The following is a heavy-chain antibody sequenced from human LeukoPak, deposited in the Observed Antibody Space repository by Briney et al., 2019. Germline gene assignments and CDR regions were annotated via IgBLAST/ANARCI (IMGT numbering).Heavy chain of an antibody. D-gene: IGHD6-13*01. CDR1: GGSISSGGYS. V-gene: IGHV4-30-4*07. Sequence: SQTLSLTCAVSGGSISSGGYSWSWIRQPPGKAMEFIAYIYYTGNTCFNPSLKSRVTISVDTSKNQFSLKLSSATAADTAVYYCARVLAAAGNNWFDPWGQGTLVTVSS. J-gene: IGHJ5*02. CDR2: IYYTGNT. CDR3: ARVLAAAGNNWFDP.